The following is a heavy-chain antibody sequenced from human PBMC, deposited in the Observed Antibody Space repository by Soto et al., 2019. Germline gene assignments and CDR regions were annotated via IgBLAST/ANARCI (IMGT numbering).Heavy chain of an antibody. J-gene: IGHJ6*02. D-gene: IGHD1-26*01. CDR3: AKGSCGYYYYYSYAIEV. Sequence: GESRRLCWSASGFMLRTYSKLWCRQAPGKGLEWVAVISYDGSNKYYADSVKGRFTISRDNSKNTLYLQMNSLRAEDTAVYYCAKGSCGYYYYYSYAIEVWTQG. CDR2: ISYDGSNK. V-gene: IGHV3-30*18. CDR1: GFMLRTYS.